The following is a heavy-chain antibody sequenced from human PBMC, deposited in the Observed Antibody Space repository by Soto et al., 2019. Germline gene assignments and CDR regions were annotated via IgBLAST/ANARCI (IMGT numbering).Heavy chain of an antibody. Sequence: GASVKVSCKASGFTFTISAGQWVRQARGQRLEWIGWIVVGSGNTNYAQKFQERVTITRDMSTSTAYMELSSLRSEDTAVYYCAAASSGWYAFDIWGQGTMLTVSS. CDR1: GFTFTISA. V-gene: IGHV1-58*01. J-gene: IGHJ3*02. CDR3: AAASSGWYAFDI. D-gene: IGHD6-19*01. CDR2: IVVGSGNT.